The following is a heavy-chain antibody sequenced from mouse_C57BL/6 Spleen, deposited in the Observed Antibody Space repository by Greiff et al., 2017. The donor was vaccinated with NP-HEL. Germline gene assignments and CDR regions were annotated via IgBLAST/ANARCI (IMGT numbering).Heavy chain of an antibody. CDR2: IDPENGDT. V-gene: IGHV14-4*01. Sequence: EVQLVESGAELVRPGASVKLSCTASGFNIKDDYMHWVKQRPEQGLEWIGWIDPENGDTEYASKFQGKATITADTSSNTAYLQLSSLTSEDTAVYYCTPITTVGGYWGKGTTLTVSS. CDR1: GFNIKDDY. D-gene: IGHD1-1*01. CDR3: TPITTVGGY. J-gene: IGHJ2*01.